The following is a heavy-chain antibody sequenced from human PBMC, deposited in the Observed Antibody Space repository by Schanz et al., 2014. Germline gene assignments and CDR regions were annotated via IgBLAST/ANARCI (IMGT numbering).Heavy chain of an antibody. Sequence: EVQLLESGGGLVQPGGSLRLSCAASGFSFRKSAMSWVRQAPGKGLEWVSSISSRSTHIFYADSVKGRFTISRDNAKNSLYLQMDSLTAEDTAVYYCAKVAPAATYLDSWGLGTLVTVSS. CDR2: ISSRSTHI. D-gene: IGHD2-2*01. V-gene: IGHV3-21*02. CDR1: GFSFRKSA. J-gene: IGHJ4*02. CDR3: AKVAPAATYLDS.